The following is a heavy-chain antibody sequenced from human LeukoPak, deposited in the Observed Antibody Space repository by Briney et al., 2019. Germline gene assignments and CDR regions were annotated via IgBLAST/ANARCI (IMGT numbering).Heavy chain of an antibody. V-gene: IGHV3-23*01. CDR1: GFTFINYA. CDR3: AKDRDGTGWYYFDY. Sequence: GGSLRPSCAASGFTFINYAMSWVRQAPGKGLEWVSTIRGSGDTTYHADSVKGRFTISRDNSENTLLLQMNSLRAEDTAVYYCAKDRDGTGWYYFDYWGQGTLVTVSS. J-gene: IGHJ4*02. CDR2: IRGSGDTT. D-gene: IGHD6-19*01.